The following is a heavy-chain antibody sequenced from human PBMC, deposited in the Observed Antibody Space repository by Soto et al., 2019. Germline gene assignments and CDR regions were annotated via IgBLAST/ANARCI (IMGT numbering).Heavy chain of an antibody. D-gene: IGHD5-12*01. Sequence: SVKVSCKASGGTFSSYAISWVRQAPGQGLEWMGGTIPIFGTANYAQKFQGRVTITADESTSTAYMELSSLRSEDTAVYYCARDRDGYNWDSYFDYWGQGTLVTVSS. CDR1: GGTFSSYA. CDR3: ARDRDGYNWDSYFDY. CDR2: TIPIFGTA. V-gene: IGHV1-69*13. J-gene: IGHJ4*02.